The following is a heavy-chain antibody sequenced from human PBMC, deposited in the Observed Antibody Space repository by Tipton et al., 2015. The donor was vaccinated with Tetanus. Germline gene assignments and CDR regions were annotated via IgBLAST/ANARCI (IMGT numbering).Heavy chain of an antibody. D-gene: IGHD3-16*01. J-gene: IGHJ6*02. CDR2: IYTSEST. Sequence: TLSLTCTVSGASISSYYCSWIRQPAGKGLEWIGRIYTSESTNYNPSLKSRLTMSVDASKNQFSLRLNSVTAADTAVYYCARHGGRLAYYYYGMDVWGQGTSVTVSS. V-gene: IGHV4-4*07. CDR1: GASISSYY. CDR3: ARHGGRLAYYYYGMDV.